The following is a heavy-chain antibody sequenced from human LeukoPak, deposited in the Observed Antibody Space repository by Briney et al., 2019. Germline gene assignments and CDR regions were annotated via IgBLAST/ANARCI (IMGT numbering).Heavy chain of an antibody. CDR1: GFTFSTYA. Sequence: GGSLRLSCAASGFTFSTYAMSWVRQAPGKGLEWVSAISGSGGSTYYADSVKGRFTISRDNSKNTLYLQMNSLRAEDTAVYYCAKDSEVVPAAQFDYWGQGTLLTVSS. V-gene: IGHV3-23*01. J-gene: IGHJ4*02. CDR2: ISGSGGST. CDR3: AKDSEVVPAAQFDY. D-gene: IGHD2-2*01.